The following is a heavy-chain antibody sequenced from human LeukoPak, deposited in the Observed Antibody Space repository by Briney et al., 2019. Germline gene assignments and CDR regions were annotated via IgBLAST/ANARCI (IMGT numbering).Heavy chain of an antibody. Sequence: GGSLKLSCAASGFTFSGPAMHWVRQASGKGLEWVGRIRSKANSCATAYAASVKGRFTISRDDSKNTAYLQMNSLKTEDTAVYYCTTGIAVAGRDYWGQGTLVTVSS. CDR2: IRSKANSCAT. CDR1: GFTFSGPA. V-gene: IGHV3-73*01. CDR3: TTGIAVAGRDY. J-gene: IGHJ4*02. D-gene: IGHD6-19*01.